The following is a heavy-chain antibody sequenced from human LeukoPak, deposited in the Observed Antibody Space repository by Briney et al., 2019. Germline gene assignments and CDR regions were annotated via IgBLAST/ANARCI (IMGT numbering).Heavy chain of an antibody. CDR3: ARGQPPSYYDMDV. CDR1: GYTFSNFY. J-gene: IGHJ6*02. CDR2: LNPSGGST. D-gene: IGHD6-13*01. V-gene: IGHV1-46*01. Sequence: GASVKVSCKASGYTFSNFYMNWVRQAPGQGLEWMGILNPSGGSTRYAQKFQGRVTMTRDTSTSTVYMELSSLRAEDTALYYCARGQPPSYYDMDVWGQGTTVTVSS.